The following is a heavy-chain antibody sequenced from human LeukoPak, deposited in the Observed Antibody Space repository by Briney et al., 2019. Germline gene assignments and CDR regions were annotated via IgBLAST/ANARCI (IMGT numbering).Heavy chain of an antibody. CDR2: INSDGSST. CDR3: ARDLGRDGYFDY. Sequence: RGGSLRLSCAASGLTFRSHWMHWVRQAPGKGLVWVSRINSDGSSTRYADSVEGRLTISRDNAKNTLFLQMNSLRAEDTAVYYCARDLGRDGYFDYWGQGTLVTVSS. CDR1: GLTFRSHW. D-gene: IGHD5-24*01. V-gene: IGHV3-74*01. J-gene: IGHJ4*02.